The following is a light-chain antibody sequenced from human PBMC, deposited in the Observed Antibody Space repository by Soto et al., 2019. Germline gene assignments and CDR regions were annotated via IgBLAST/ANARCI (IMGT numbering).Light chain of an antibody. CDR3: QQDNVWHT. V-gene: IGKV3-15*01. J-gene: IGKJ2*01. CDR2: DAS. CDR1: QSVRSK. Sequence: EIVMTQSPATLSVSPGERATLSCRASQSVRSKLAWYQQKPGQTPRLLISDASTRATGIPARFSGSGSGTELTLKFRWLQSDDFAVYYFQQDNVWHTSVQETKLYMK.